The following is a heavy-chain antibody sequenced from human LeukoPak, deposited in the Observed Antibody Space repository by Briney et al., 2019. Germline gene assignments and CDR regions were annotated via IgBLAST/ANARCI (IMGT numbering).Heavy chain of an antibody. CDR1: GGTFISYA. CDR2: IIPIFGTA. D-gene: IGHD3-3*01. J-gene: IGHJ4*02. CDR3: AGPHGDFWSGSTSFDY. Sequence: ASVKVSCKASGGTFISYAISWVRQAPGQGREWMGGIIPIFGTANYSQKFQCRGTITADESTSTAYMELSSLRSEDTAVYYCAGPHGDFWSGSTSFDYWGQGTLVPVSS. V-gene: IGHV1-69*13.